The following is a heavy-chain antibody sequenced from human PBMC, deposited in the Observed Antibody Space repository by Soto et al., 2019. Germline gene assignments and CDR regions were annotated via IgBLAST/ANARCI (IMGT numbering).Heavy chain of an antibody. CDR3: ARGGHGAMPPRGPGWFDP. CDR1: GVPLSDYS. CDR2: ISSSGSTI. D-gene: IGHD2-2*01. V-gene: IGHV3-11*01. Sequence: GGSQILSCSSSGVPLSDYSMSCIRQAPGKGLEWVSYISSSGSTIYYADSVKGRFTISRDNAKNSLYLQMNSLRAEDTAVYYCARGGHGAMPPRGPGWFDPWGQGTLVTVSS. J-gene: IGHJ5*02.